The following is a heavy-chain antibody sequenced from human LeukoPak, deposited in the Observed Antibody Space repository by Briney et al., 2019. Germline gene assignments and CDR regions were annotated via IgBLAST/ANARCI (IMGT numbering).Heavy chain of an antibody. CDR3: ARDQTLLWFGDPTYNWFDP. Sequence: SGGSLRLSCAASGFTFSTSGIHWVRQAPGKGLEWVSSISSSSSYIYYADSVKGRFTISRDNAKNSLYLQMNSLRAEDTAVYYCARDQTLLWFGDPTYNWFDPWGQGTLVTVSS. CDR1: GFTFSTSG. V-gene: IGHV3-21*01. CDR2: ISSSSSYI. D-gene: IGHD3-10*01. J-gene: IGHJ5*02.